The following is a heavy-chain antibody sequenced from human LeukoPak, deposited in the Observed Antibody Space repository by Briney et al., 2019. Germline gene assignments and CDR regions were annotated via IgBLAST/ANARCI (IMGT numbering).Heavy chain of an antibody. CDR3: ARDSDVPFDY. V-gene: IGHV3-7*01. CDR2: IKQDGSEK. Sequence: GGSLRLSRAASGFTFSDAWMSWVRQAPGKGLEWVANIKQDGSEKYYVDSVKGRFTISRDNAKNSLYLQMNSLRAEDTAVYYCARDSDVPFDYWGQGTLVTVSS. D-gene: IGHD3-16*01. J-gene: IGHJ4*02. CDR1: GFTFSDAW.